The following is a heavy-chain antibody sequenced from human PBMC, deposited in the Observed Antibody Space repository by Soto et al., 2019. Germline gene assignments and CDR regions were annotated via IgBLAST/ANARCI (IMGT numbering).Heavy chain of an antibody. CDR1: GGSFSGYY. V-gene: IGHV4-34*01. Sequence: QVQLQQWGAGLLKPSETLSLTCAVYGGSFSGYYWSWIRQPPGKGLEWIGEINHSGSTNYNPSLKSRVTISVDTSKNQFSLKLSSVTAADTAVYYCARGYKKKGIVARGRYYYFDYWGQGTLVTVSS. CDR2: INHSGST. J-gene: IGHJ4*02. D-gene: IGHD6-6*01. CDR3: ARGYKKKGIVARGRYYYFDY.